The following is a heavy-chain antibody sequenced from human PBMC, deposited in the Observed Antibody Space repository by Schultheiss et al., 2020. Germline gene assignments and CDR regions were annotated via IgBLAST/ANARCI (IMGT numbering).Heavy chain of an antibody. V-gene: IGHV3-53*01. CDR3: AKEWNWNYVGYYYGMDV. CDR1: GFTVSSNY. CDR2: IYSGGST. D-gene: IGHD1-7*01. Sequence: GESLKISCAASGFTVSSNYMSWVRQAPGKGLEWVSVIYSGGSTYYADSVKGRFTISRDNSKNTLYLQMNSLRAEDTAVYYCAKEWNWNYVGYYYGMDVWGQGTTVNVSS. J-gene: IGHJ6*02.